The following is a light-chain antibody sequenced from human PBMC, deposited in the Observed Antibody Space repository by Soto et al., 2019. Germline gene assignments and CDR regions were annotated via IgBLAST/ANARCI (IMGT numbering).Light chain of an antibody. V-gene: IGKV3-15*01. CDR3: QQYNNWPPRT. CDR2: GAS. Sequence: EIVMTQSPATLSVSPGDRATLSCRASQSVSSNLAWYQQKPGKAPRLLIYGASTRATGIPARFSGSGSGTEFTLTISSLQSEDFAVYYCQQYNNWPPRTFGQGTKVDIK. J-gene: IGKJ1*01. CDR1: QSVSSN.